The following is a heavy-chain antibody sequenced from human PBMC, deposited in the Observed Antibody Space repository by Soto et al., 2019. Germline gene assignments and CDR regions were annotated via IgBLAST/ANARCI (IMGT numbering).Heavy chain of an antibody. J-gene: IGHJ4*02. CDR1: GYTFTSYY. D-gene: IGHD5-18*01. CDR2: INPSGGST. CDR3: ARPSIANTAPVFDY. V-gene: IGHV1-46*01. Sequence: ASVKVSCKASGYTFTSYYMHWVRQAPGQGLEWIGIINPSGGSTYYAQKFQGRVTMTGDTSTSTVYMELSSLRSEDTAMYYCARPSIANTAPVFDYWGQGPLVLVSS.